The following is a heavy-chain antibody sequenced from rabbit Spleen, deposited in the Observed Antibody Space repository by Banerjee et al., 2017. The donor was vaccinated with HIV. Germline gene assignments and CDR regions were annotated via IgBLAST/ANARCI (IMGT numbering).Heavy chain of an antibody. V-gene: IGHV1S45*01. CDR2: IANGDSST. J-gene: IGHJ4*01. CDR1: GFTFSKYW. CDR3: ARGVGDNNVSGRVSYFNL. D-gene: IGHD2-1*01. Sequence: QEQLEESGGDLVTPEGSLTLTCTASGFTFSKYWGGWVRHAPGKGLEWIACIANGDSSTYYASWARGRFTISKTSSTTVTLQMTSLTAADTATYFCARGVGDNNVSGRVSYFNLWGPGTLVTVS.